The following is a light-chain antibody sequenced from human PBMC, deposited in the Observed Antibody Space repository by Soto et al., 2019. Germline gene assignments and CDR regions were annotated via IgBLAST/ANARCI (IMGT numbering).Light chain of an antibody. CDR3: SSYAGTNNLLYV. Sequence: HYVLTQPASVSGSPGQSVTISCSGTSSDVGAYNYVSWYQQHPGKAPRLLIYEVSQRPSGVPDRFSGSKSANTASLTVSGLQPEDEADYYCSSYAGTNNLLYVFGTGTKVTVL. CDR2: EVS. V-gene: IGLV2-8*01. CDR1: SSDVGAYNY. J-gene: IGLJ1*01.